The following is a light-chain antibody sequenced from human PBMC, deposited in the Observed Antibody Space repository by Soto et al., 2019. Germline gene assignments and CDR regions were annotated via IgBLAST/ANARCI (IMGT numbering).Light chain of an antibody. CDR2: SNN. CDR1: SSNIGSNT. V-gene: IGLV1-44*01. Sequence: QSVLTQPPSASGTPGQRVTISCSGSSSNIGSNTVNWYQQLPGTAPKLLIYSNNQRPSGVSDRFSGSKSGTSASLAISGLQSEDEADYYCAAWDDSLSRVFGGGTKLTVL. J-gene: IGLJ3*02. CDR3: AAWDDSLSRV.